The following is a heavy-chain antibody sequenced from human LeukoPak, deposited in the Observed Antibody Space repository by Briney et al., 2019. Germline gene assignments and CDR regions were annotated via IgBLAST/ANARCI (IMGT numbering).Heavy chain of an antibody. J-gene: IGHJ3*02. D-gene: IGHD2-2*01. Sequence: SETLSLTCTVSGGSISSYYWSWIRQPPGKGLEWIGYIYYSGSTNYNPSLKSRVTISVDTSKNQFSLKLSSVTAADTAAYYCARHCSSTSCYHDAFDIWGQGTMVTVSS. CDR2: IYYSGST. V-gene: IGHV4-59*08. CDR3: ARHCSSTSCYHDAFDI. CDR1: GGSISSYY.